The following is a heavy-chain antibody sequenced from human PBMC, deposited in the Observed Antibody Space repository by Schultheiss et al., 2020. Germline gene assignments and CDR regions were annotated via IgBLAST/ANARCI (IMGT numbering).Heavy chain of an antibody. CDR3: ARVPLAYCGGDCYSGVWFDP. V-gene: IGHV4-38-2*02. CDR2: IYQTGTT. D-gene: IGHD2-21*02. Sequence: SETLSLTCTVSGYSTSSGYYWGWIRQPPGKGLEWIGNIYQTGTTYYNPSLESRVTISIDTSRNQFSLKLSSVTAADTAVYYCARVPLAYCGGDCYSGVWFDPWGQGTLVTVSS. J-gene: IGHJ5*02. CDR1: GYSTSSGYY.